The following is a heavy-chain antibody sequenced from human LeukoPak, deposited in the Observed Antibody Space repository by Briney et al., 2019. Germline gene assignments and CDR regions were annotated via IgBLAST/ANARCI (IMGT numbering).Heavy chain of an antibody. V-gene: IGHV3-21*01. CDR3: ARELLLSGYGGLTTR. CDR1: GFTFSSYS. CDR2: ISSSSSYI. Sequence: PGGSLRLSCAASGFTFSSYSMNWVRQAPGKGLEWVSSISSSSSYIYYADSVKGRFTISRDNAKNSLYLQMNSLRAEDTAVYYCARELLLSGYGGLTTRWGQGTLVTVSS. J-gene: IGHJ4*02. D-gene: IGHD5-12*01.